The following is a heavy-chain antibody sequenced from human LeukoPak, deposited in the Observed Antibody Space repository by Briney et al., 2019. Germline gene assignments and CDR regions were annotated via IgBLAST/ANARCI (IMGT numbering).Heavy chain of an antibody. CDR1: GYRFTDYW. V-gene: IGHV5-51*01. D-gene: IGHD5/OR15-5a*01. J-gene: IGHJ4*02. Sequence: GESLKISCKGSGYRFTDYWIGWVRQMPGKGLEWMGIIYPGDSDTRYSPSFQGQVTIWADKSITTAYLQWSGLKASDTAMYYYARRVSTSPLFEYWGQGTLVTVSS. CDR2: IYPGDSDT. CDR3: ARRVSTSPLFEY.